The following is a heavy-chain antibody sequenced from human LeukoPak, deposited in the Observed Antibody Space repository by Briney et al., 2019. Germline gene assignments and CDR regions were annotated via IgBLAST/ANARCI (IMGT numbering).Heavy chain of an antibody. CDR1: GGSFSGYY. CDR2: INHSGST. D-gene: IGHD2-2*01. V-gene: IGHV4-34*01. Sequence: SETLSLTCAVYGGSFSGYYWSWIRQPPGKGLEWIGGINHSGSTNYNPSLKSRVTISVDTSKNQFSLKLSSVTAADTAVYYCARQGRYCSSTSCYGVPDYWGQGTLVTVSS. CDR3: ARQGRYCSSTSCYGVPDY. J-gene: IGHJ4*02.